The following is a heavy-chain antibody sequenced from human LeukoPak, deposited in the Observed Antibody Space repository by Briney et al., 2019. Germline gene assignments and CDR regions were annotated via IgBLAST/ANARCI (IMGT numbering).Heavy chain of an antibody. V-gene: IGHV3-30*04. CDR2: ISYDGSGK. CDR3: ARVGSIAAAGTPDY. CDR1: GFVFSNHV. Sequence: PGKSLRLSCVGAGFVFSNHVIHWVRQAPGQGLEWVSMISYDGSGKHYADSVGGRLTISRDNSKNTVYLQVNSLRAEDTAVYYCARVGSIAAAGTPDYWGQGTLVTVSS. D-gene: IGHD6-13*01. J-gene: IGHJ4*02.